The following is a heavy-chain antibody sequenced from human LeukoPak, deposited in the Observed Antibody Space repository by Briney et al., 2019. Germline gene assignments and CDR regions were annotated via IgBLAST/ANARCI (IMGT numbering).Heavy chain of an antibody. CDR1: GYTFTDYH. J-gene: IGHJ4*02. Sequence: ASVKVSCKASGYTFTDYHIHWVRQAPGQGPEWMGWIHPNIGGRNYAQKFEGRATMSRDTSISTVYMELSSLRSDDTAMYYCARLTGGSETNWGQGTLVTVSA. CDR2: IHPNIGGR. D-gene: IGHD1-14*01. CDR3: ARLTGGSETN. V-gene: IGHV1-2*02.